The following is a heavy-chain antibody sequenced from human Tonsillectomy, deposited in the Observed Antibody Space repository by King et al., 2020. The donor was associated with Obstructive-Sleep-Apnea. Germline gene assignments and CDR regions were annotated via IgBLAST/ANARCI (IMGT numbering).Heavy chain of an antibody. CDR2: VYDSGST. Sequence: QLQESGPGLVKPSETLSLTCTVSGGSISRYYWSWIRQPPGEGLEWIGYVYDSGSTNYNPSLKSRVTISVDTSKNQFSLKLSSVTAADTAVYYCATSGYSYGPNDYWGQGTLVTVSS. J-gene: IGHJ4*02. V-gene: IGHV4-59*01. CDR1: GGSISRYY. CDR3: ATSGYSYGPNDY. D-gene: IGHD5-18*01.